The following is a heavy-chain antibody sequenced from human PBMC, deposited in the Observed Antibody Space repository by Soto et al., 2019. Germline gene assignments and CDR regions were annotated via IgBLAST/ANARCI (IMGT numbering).Heavy chain of an antibody. CDR3: ARARATIAAAAIFDC. V-gene: IGHV4-4*02. Sequence: QVQLQESGPGLVKPSGTLSLTCAVSGGSISTSNWWSWVRQPPGKGLEWIGEVYRTGSTNYNPSLESQLTISVDKSKNQFSLKLTSVTAADTAVYYCARARATIAAAAIFDCWGQGTLVTVSS. J-gene: IGHJ4*02. CDR1: GGSISTSNW. D-gene: IGHD6-13*01. CDR2: VYRTGST.